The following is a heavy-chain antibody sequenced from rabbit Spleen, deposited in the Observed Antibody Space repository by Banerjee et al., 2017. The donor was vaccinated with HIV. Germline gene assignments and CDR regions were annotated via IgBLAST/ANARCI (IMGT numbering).Heavy chain of an antibody. CDR1: GFSFHSGYD. CDR3: ARDAGTSFSTYGMDL. Sequence: EQLEESGGGLVKPEGSLTLTCKASGFSFHSGYDMCWVRQAPGKGLEWVACAYAGSSGSTYSATWAKGRFTISKTSSTTVTLQMTSLTAADTATYFCARDAGTSFSTYGMDLWGPGTLVTVS. J-gene: IGHJ6*01. CDR2: AYAGSSGST. D-gene: IGHD8-1*01. V-gene: IGHV1S45*01.